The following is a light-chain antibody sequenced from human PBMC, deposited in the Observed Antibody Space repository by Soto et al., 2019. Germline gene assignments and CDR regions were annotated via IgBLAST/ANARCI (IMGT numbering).Light chain of an antibody. J-gene: IGLJ1*01. V-gene: IGLV1-51*01. CDR3: GSWDSSLSAYV. CDR2: DDN. CDR1: CSNIGGNS. Sequence: QSVLTQPPSVSAAPGQKVTISCSGSCSNIGGNSVSWYQQLPGTAPKLLIYDDNKRPSGIPDRLPSSKSGTSATLGITGFQTGDEADYYCGSWDSSLSAYVFGTGTKV.